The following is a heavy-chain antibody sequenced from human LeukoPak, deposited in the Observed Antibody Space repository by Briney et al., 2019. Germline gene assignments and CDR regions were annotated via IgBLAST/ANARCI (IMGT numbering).Heavy chain of an antibody. J-gene: IGHJ4*02. Sequence: WARQPPEKELEWVANIKEDGSAKYYVDSMKGRFTISRDNAKNSLYLQINSLRAEDTAVYYCARDSPGYGGYSYWGQGTLVTVSS. V-gene: IGHV3-7*04. CDR2: IKEDGSAK. CDR3: ARDSPGYGGYSY. D-gene: IGHD5-12*01.